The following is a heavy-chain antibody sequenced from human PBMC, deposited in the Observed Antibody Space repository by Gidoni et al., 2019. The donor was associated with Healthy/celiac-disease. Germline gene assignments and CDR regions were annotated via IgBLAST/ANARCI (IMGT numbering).Heavy chain of an antibody. D-gene: IGHD4-17*01. J-gene: IGHJ6*02. CDR1: GFTFSSYG. CDR2: ISYDGSNK. V-gene: IGHV3-30*03. Sequence: QVQLVESGGGVVQPGRSLRLSCAASGFTFSSYGMHWVRQAPGKGLEWVAVISYDGSNKYYADSVKGRFTISRDNSKNTLYLQMNSLRAEDTAVYYCAREISYGDYWGLGNYYYGMDVWGQGTTVTVSS. CDR3: AREISYGDYWGLGNYYYGMDV.